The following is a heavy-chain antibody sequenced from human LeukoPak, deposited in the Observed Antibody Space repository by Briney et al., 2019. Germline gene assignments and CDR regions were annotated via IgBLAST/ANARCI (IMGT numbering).Heavy chain of an antibody. CDR2: IYYSGST. CDR1: GYSISSSSYY. J-gene: IGHJ4*02. V-gene: IGHV4-39*01. CDR3: ARLCGDGYMDY. Sequence: SETLSLTCAVSGYSISSSSYYWGWIRQPPGKGLEWIGSIYYSGSTYYNPSLKSRVTISVDTSKNQFSLKLSSVTAADTAVYYCARLCGDGYMDYWGQGTLVTVSS. D-gene: IGHD5-24*01.